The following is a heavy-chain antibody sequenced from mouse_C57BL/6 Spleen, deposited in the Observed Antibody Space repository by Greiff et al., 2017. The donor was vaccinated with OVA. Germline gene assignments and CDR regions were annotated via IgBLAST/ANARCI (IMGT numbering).Heavy chain of an antibody. Sequence: VQLQESGAELVRPGASVTLSCKASGYTFTDYEMHWVKQTPVHGLEWIGAIDPETGGTAYNQKFKGKAILTADKSSSTAYMELRSLISEDSAVYYCLNWAFDYWGQGTTLTVSS. CDR3: LNWAFDY. J-gene: IGHJ2*01. CDR1: GYTFTDYE. V-gene: IGHV1-15*01. CDR2: IDPETGGT. D-gene: IGHD4-1*02.